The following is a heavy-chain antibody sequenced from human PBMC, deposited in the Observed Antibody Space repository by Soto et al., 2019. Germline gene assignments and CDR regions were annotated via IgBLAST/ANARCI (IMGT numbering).Heavy chain of an antibody. CDR3: ARDSYLYNWNDRWFDP. CDR2: VHDSRST. CDR1: GGSLSSGYW. D-gene: IGHD1-1*01. Sequence: SETLCLTCAVSGGSLSSGYWWSWVRQPPGKGPEWIGEVHDSRSTNYNPSLRGRVTISVDKSKNELSLKLTSVTAEDTAVYYCARDSYLYNWNDRWFDPWGQGTLVTVSS. V-gene: IGHV4-4*02. J-gene: IGHJ5*02.